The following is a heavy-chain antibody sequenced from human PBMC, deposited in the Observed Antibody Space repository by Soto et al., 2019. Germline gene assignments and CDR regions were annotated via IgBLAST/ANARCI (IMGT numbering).Heavy chain of an antibody. D-gene: IGHD2-8*01. CDR2: FDPEDGDT. CDR3: ARDWNCTNSRCQNCFDP. CDR1: GYTLTELS. V-gene: IGHV1-24*01. J-gene: IGHJ5*02. Sequence: ASVKVSCKVSGYTLTELSMHWVRQAPGKGLEWMGCFDPEDGDTIYGQKFQGRVTMTRDTSTSTVYMELRSLRSDDTALYYCARDWNCTNSRCQNCFDPWGQGTLVTVSS.